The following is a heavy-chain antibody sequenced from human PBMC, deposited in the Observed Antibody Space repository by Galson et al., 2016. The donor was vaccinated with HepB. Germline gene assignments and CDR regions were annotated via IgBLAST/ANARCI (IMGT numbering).Heavy chain of an antibody. CDR1: GYSFTSYW. Sequence: QSGAEVKKPGESLRISCKGSGYSFTSYWISWVRQMPGKGLEWMGKIDPSDSYIKYSPSFQGYVSISVDKSISTAYLQWSSLKAADTAMYYCAGQLIAVAGGLDFWGQGTLVTVSS. V-gene: IGHV5-10-1*01. D-gene: IGHD6-19*01. J-gene: IGHJ4*02. CDR3: AGQLIAVAGGLDF. CDR2: IDPSDSYI.